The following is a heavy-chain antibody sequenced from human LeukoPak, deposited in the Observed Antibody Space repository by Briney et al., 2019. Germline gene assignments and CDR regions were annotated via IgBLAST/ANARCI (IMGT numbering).Heavy chain of an antibody. CDR1: GYTFTSYY. CDR3: ATPLRLGELSLDY. CDR2: INPSGGSA. D-gene: IGHD3-16*02. V-gene: IGHV1-46*01. Sequence: GASVKVSCKASGYTFTSYYMHWVRQAPGQGLEWMGIINPSGGSASYAQKFQGRVTMTRDTSTSTVYMELSSLRSEDTAVYYCATPLRLGELSLDYWGQGTLVTVSS. J-gene: IGHJ4*02.